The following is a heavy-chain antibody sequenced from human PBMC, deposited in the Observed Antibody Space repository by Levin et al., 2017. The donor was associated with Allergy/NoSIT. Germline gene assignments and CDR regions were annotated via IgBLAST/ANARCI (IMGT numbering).Heavy chain of an antibody. CDR3: ARRAMAQYWYFDL. J-gene: IGHJ2*01. Sequence: SQTLSLTCTVSGGSISSSSYYWGWIRQPPGKGLEWIGSIYYSGSTYYNPSLKSRVTISVDTSKNQFSLKLSSVTAADTAVYYCARRAMAQYWYFDLWGRGTLVTVSS. V-gene: IGHV4-39*01. CDR2: IYYSGST. D-gene: IGHD5-18*01. CDR1: GGSISSSSYY.